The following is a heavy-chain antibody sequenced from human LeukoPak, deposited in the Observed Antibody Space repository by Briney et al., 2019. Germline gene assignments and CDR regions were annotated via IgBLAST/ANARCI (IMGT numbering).Heavy chain of an antibody. J-gene: IGHJ3*02. CDR2: IYYSEST. CDR3: ARVNWNDAFDI. Sequence: SETLSLTCTVSGGSISSGDYYWSWIRQPPGKGLEWIGYIYYSESTYYNPSLKSRVTISVDTSKNQFSLKLSSVTAADTAVYYCARVNWNDAFDIWGQGTKVTVSS. D-gene: IGHD1-1*01. CDR1: GGSISSGDYY. V-gene: IGHV4-30-4*08.